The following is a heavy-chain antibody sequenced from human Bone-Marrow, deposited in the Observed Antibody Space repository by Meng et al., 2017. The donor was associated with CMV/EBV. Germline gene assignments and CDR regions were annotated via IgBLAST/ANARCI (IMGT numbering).Heavy chain of an antibody. CDR2: ISAYNGNT. V-gene: IGHV1-18*01. D-gene: IGHD1-1*01. CDR1: GYTFTSYG. J-gene: IGHJ6*02. CDR3: ARDHNWNYDPPSQFYGMDV. Sequence: ASVKVSCKASGYTFTSYGISWVRQAPGQGLEWMGWISAYNGNTNYAQKLQGRVTVTTDTSASTGYMELRSLRSDDTAIYYCARDHNWNYDPPSQFYGMDVWGQGTTVTVSS.